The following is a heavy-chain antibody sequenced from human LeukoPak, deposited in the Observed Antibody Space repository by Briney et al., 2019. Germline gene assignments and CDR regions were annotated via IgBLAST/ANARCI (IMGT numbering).Heavy chain of an antibody. CDR3: ARSNCGYDSIPNYMDV. V-gene: IGHV4-30-4*08. CDR1: GPSITRGNSY. D-gene: IGHD5-12*01. CDR2: TYYSGST. Sequence: KPSQTLSLTCTVSGPSITRGNSYCSWIRQPPGKGLEGFGYTYYSGSTYYNPFLKSRVTVSVDTSKNQFSLKLSSVTAADTAVYYCARSNCGYDSIPNYMDVWGKGTTVTVSS. J-gene: IGHJ6*03.